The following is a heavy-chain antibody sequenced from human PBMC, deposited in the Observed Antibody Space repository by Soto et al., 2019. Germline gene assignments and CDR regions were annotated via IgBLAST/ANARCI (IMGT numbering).Heavy chain of an antibody. CDR1: GGSFSGYY. Sequence: SETLSLTCAVYGGSFSGYYWSWIRQPPGKGLEWIGEINHSGSTNYNPCLKSRVTISVDTSKNQFSLKMSSVTAADTAVYYCARGAMGGDLFLVYYYGMDVGGQGTTVTVSS. V-gene: IGHV4-34*01. CDR3: ARGAMGGDLFLVYYYGMDV. J-gene: IGHJ6*02. D-gene: IGHD3-10*01. CDR2: INHSGST.